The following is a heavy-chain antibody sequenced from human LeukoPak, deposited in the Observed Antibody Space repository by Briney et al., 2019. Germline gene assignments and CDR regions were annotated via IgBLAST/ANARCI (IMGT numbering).Heavy chain of an antibody. CDR2: INHSGST. V-gene: IGHV4-39*07. CDR3: ARDPCSSGWYYFDY. Sequence: SETLSLTCTVSGGSISSGDYYWSWIRQPPGKGLEWIGEINHSGSTNYNPSLKSRVTISVDTSKNQFSLKLSSVTAADTAVYYCARDPCSSGWYYFDYWGQGTLVTVSS. D-gene: IGHD6-19*01. CDR1: GGSISSGDYY. J-gene: IGHJ4*02.